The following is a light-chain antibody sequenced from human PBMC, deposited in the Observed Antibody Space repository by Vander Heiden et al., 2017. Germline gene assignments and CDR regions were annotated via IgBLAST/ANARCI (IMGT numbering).Light chain of an antibody. Sequence: DILITQSPSSLSASVGDRVTISCRASHFMSSYLKWLQQKPGRAPKLLIYDASRLQAGVPSRFTGSGSGQDFSLTITSLQPEDFATYYCQQTYTVPVTFGGGTRVE. CDR1: HFMSSY. J-gene: IGKJ4*01. CDR3: QQTYTVPVT. V-gene: IGKV1-39*01. CDR2: DAS.